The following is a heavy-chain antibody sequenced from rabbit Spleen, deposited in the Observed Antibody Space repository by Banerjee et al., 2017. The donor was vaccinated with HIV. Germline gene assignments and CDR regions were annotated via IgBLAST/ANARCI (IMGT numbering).Heavy chain of an antibody. D-gene: IGHD1-1*01. Sequence: QSLEESGGDLVKPGASLTLTCTASGVSFTGDSFSGDSYMCWVRQAPGKGLEWIACIDTGSSGFTYFASWAKGRFTISKTSSTTVTLQMTSLTAADTATYFCARDTSSSFSSYGMALWGQGTLVTVS. V-gene: IGHV1S40*01. CDR2: IDTGSSGFT. J-gene: IGHJ6*01. CDR1: GVSFTGDSFSGDSY. CDR3: ARDTSSSFSSYGMAL.